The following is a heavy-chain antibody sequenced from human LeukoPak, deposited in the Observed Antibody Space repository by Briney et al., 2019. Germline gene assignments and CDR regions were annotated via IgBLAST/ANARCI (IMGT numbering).Heavy chain of an antibody. CDR1: GFTFSSYW. CDR3: AKVSESNYDFLTGYYTPYYFDY. CDR2: IKQDGSET. V-gene: IGHV3-7*01. Sequence: GGSLRLSCAASGFTFSSYWMSWVRQAPGKGLEWVANIKQDGSETYYVDSVKGRFTISRDNAKNSLYLQMNSLRAEDTAVYYCAKVSESNYDFLTGYYTPYYFDYWGQGTLVTVSS. D-gene: IGHD3-9*01. J-gene: IGHJ4*02.